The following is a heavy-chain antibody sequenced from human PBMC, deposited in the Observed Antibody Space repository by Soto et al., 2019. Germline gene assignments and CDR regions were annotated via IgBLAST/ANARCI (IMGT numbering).Heavy chain of an antibody. CDR3: ARQAAAGKYYYAMDV. Sequence: EVQLVQSGAEVEKPGESLKISCKGSGYSFTTYWIGWVRQMPGKGLEGMVIIYPGDSDTRYSPSFQGQVTISADKSINTHYLQWSSLKASDTAIYYCARQAAAGKYYYAMDVWGQGTTVTVSS. V-gene: IGHV5-51*01. CDR2: IYPGDSDT. CDR1: GYSFTTYW. J-gene: IGHJ6*02. D-gene: IGHD6-13*01.